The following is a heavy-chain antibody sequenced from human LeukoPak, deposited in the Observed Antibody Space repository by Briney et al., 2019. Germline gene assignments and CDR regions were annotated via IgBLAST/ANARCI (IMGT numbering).Heavy chain of an antibody. Sequence: SETLSLTCAVYGGSFSGYYWSWIRQPPGKGLEWIGEINHSGSTNYNPSLKSRVTISVDTSKNQFSLKLSSVTAADTAVYYCARAYLSWYSDYWGQGTLVTVSS. CDR1: GGSFSGYY. D-gene: IGHD6-13*01. CDR2: INHSGST. V-gene: IGHV4-34*01. J-gene: IGHJ4*02. CDR3: ARAYLSWYSDY.